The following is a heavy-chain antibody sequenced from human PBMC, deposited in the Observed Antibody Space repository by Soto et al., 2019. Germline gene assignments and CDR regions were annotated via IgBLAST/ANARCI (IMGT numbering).Heavy chain of an antibody. CDR3: ARDPEKKYYYDSSGYYYGDY. D-gene: IGHD3-22*01. Sequence: GASVKVSCKASGYTFTSYGISWVRQAPGQGLEWMGWISAYNGNTNYAQKLQGRVTMTTDTSTSTAYMELRSLRSEDTAVYYCARDPEKKYYYDSSGYYYGDYWGQGTPVTVSS. CDR1: GYTFTSYG. J-gene: IGHJ4*02. V-gene: IGHV1-18*01. CDR2: ISAYNGNT.